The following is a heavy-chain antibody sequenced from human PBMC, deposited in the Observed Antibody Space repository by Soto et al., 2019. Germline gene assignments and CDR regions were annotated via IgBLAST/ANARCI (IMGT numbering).Heavy chain of an antibody. CDR1: GGYINSGDYY. V-gene: IGHV4-31*03. D-gene: IGHD6-13*01. J-gene: IGHJ5*02. Sequence: QVQLQESGPGLVKPSQTLSLTCTVSGGYINSGDYYWSWIRRHSGKALECIGYISSTGSTYYNPSLESRVTISVDTSKNQFSLKLTSVTAADTAVYYCARVLIAVAGIRRFDPWGQGTLVTVSS. CDR3: ARVLIAVAGIRRFDP. CDR2: ISSTGST.